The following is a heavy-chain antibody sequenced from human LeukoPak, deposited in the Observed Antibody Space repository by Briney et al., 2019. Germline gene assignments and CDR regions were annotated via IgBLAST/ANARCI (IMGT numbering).Heavy chain of an antibody. CDR2: TRNKANSYTT. J-gene: IGHJ3*02. CDR3: ARDVFPYYGLLPGPNEAFDI. Sequence: GGSLRLSCAASGFTFSDHYMDWVRQAPGKGLEWVGRTRNKANSYTTEYAASVKGRFTISRDDSKNSLYLQMNSLKTEDTAVYYCARDVFPYYGLLPGPNEAFDIWGQGTRVTVSS. D-gene: IGHD3-9*01. V-gene: IGHV3-72*01. CDR1: GFTFSDHY.